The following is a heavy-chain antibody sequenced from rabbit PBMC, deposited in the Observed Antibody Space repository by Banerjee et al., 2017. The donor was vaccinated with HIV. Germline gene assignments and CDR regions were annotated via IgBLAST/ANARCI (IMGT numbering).Heavy chain of an antibody. D-gene: IGHD8-1*01. J-gene: IGHJ4*01. CDR2: IYTGSSGST. Sequence: QEQLVESGGGLVQPEGSLTLTCTASGFSFSGSYWICWVRQAPGKGLEWIACIYTGSSGSTYYASWAKGRFTISKTSSTTVTLQMTSLTAADTATYFCARWSDASGSFIQNYFNLWGPGTLVTVS. CDR3: ARWSDASGSFIQNYFNL. CDR1: GFSFSGSYW. V-gene: IGHV1S45*01.